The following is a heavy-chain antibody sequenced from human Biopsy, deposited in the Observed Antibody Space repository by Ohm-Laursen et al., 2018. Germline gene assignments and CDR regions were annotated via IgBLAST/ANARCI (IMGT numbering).Heavy chain of an antibody. J-gene: IGHJ2*01. V-gene: IGHV4-59*01. Sequence: TLSLTCTVSGDPLNSYYWSWIRQPPGKGLQWIGYVYYTGCTDYNPSLQSRVTISVDTSKNHFSLRLRSVTPADTAIYYCARDRGYYSDRTVPGYFDLWGRGTLVTVSS. CDR2: VYYTGCT. CDR1: GDPLNSYY. CDR3: ARDRGYYSDRTVPGYFDL. D-gene: IGHD3-22*01.